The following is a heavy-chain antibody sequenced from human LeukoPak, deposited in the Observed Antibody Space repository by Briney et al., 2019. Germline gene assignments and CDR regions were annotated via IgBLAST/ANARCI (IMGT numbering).Heavy chain of an antibody. Sequence: ASVKVSCKASEYTFTAYYIHWVRPAPGRGLEWMGWIDPNNGRTNYAQKFQGRVTLTRDTSISTAYMDQSGLTSDDTAVYYFAGDRSGYARGCRGRDYWGQGTQVTVSS. J-gene: IGHJ4*02. D-gene: IGHD5-18*01. CDR3: AGDRSGYARGCRGRDY. V-gene: IGHV1-2*02. CDR2: IDPNNGRT. CDR1: EYTFTAYY.